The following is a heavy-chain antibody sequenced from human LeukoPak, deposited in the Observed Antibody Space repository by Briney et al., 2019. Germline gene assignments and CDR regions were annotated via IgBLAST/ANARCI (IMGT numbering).Heavy chain of an antibody. CDR2: IYYSGST. Sequence: SETLSLTCTVSGGSISSYYWSWIRQPPGKGLEGIVDIYYSGSTNYNPSLKSRVTISVYTSKNQFSLKLSSVTAADPAVYYCARDRTYYYDSRGLDYWDQGTLVTVSS. CDR3: ARDRTYYYDSRGLDY. D-gene: IGHD3-22*01. CDR1: GGSISSYY. V-gene: IGHV4-59*01. J-gene: IGHJ4*02.